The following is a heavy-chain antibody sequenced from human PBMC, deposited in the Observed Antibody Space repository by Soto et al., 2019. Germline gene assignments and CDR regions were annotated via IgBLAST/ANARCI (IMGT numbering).Heavy chain of an antibody. CDR2: ISYDASKK. V-gene: IGHV3-30*18. D-gene: IGHD4-4*01. Sequence: QVQLVESGGGVVQPGRPLRLSCAASGFTFSSYDMHWVRQAPGKGLEWVALISYDASKKYYADSVKGRFTISRDNSKNTLYLQKNSLRVEDTAVYYCAKASLYAYSNHNWFDPWGQGTLVTVSS. J-gene: IGHJ5*02. CDR1: GFTFSSYD. CDR3: AKASLYAYSNHNWFDP.